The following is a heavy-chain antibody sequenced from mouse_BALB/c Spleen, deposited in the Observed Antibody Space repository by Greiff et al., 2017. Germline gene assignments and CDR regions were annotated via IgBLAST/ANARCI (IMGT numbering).Heavy chain of an antibody. CDR3: ARNWDVWAPFAY. CDR1: GFSLTSYG. D-gene: IGHD4-1*01. CDR2: IWSGGST. J-gene: IGHJ3*01. V-gene: IGHV2-2*02. Sequence: VKLVESGPGLVQPSQSLSITCTASGFSLTSYGVHWVRQSPGKGLEWLGVIWSGGSTDYYAAFISRLSISKDNSKSQVFFKMNSLQANDTAIYYCARNWDVWAPFAYWGQGTLVTVSA.